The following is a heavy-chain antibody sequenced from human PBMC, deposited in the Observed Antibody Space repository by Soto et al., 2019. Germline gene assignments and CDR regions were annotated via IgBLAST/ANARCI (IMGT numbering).Heavy chain of an antibody. CDR1: GGSISSYY. D-gene: IGHD5-18*01. CDR2: IYYTGST. Sequence: QVQLQESGPGLVKPSETLSLTCTVSGGSISSYYWSWIRQPPGKGLEWIGYIYYTGSTNYNPSLKSRVTISVDTSKNQFSLELSSVTAADTAVYYCASRGYSYGYFDYWGQGTLVTVSS. J-gene: IGHJ4*02. CDR3: ASRGYSYGYFDY. V-gene: IGHV4-59*01.